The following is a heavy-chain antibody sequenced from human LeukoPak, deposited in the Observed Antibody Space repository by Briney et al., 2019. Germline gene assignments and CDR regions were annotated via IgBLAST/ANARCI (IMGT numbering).Heavy chain of an antibody. CDR3: ASRRPNWNYVNY. J-gene: IGHJ4*02. CDR1: GGSFSGYY. V-gene: IGHV4-34*01. CDR2: INHSGST. D-gene: IGHD1-1*01. Sequence: PSETLSLTCAVYGGSFSGYYWSWIRQPPGKGLEWIGEINHSGSTNYNPSLKSRVTISVDTPKNQFSLKRSSVTAADTAAYYCASRRPNWNYVNYWGQGTLVTVSS.